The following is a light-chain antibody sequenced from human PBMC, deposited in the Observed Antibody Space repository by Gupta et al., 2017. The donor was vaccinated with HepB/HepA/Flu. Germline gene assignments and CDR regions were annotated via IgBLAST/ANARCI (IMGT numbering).Light chain of an antibody. J-gene: IGKJ1*01. Sequence: DIVMTQTPLSLSVTPGQPASISCTSSESLLDSNGKTYLSWYLQKAGQPPQLLIYEGSNRDSGVPERFSGSGSGTDFTLKISRVEADDVGTYYCKQSIQHPRTFGQGTKVEI. CDR1: ESLLDSNGKTY. V-gene: IGKV2D-29*01. CDR3: KQSIQHPRT. CDR2: EGS.